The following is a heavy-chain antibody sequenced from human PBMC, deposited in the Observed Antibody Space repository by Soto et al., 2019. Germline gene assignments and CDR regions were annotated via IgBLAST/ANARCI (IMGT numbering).Heavy chain of an antibody. J-gene: IGHJ4*02. D-gene: IGHD3-3*01. Sequence: GGSLRLSCAASGFTFSSYAMSWVRQAPGKGLEWVSAISGSGGSTYYADSVKGRFTISRDNSKNTLYLQMNSLRAEDTAVYYCAKEGTFTIFALARKLYYFDYWGQGTLVTVSS. CDR1: GFTFSSYA. CDR3: AKEGTFTIFALARKLYYFDY. V-gene: IGHV3-23*01. CDR2: ISGSGGST.